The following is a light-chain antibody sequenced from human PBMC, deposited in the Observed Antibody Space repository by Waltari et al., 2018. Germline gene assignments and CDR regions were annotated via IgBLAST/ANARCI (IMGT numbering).Light chain of an antibody. CDR1: SLSRYS. J-gene: IGLJ2*01. CDR3: HSRDTSSTRF. CDR2: GQN. V-gene: IGLV3-19*01. Sequence: SFELTQDPPVSVALGHTVRITCQGDSLSRYSASWDQQRPGQAPILVLYGQNNRPSGIPDRLSGSNSGNTASLIITGAQAEDEADYYCHSRDTSSTRFFGGGTRLTV.